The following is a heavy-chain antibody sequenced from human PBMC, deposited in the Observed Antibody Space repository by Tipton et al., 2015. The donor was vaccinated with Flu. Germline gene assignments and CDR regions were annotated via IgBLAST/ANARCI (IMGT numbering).Heavy chain of an antibody. V-gene: IGHV3-23*01. CDR3: AKPPHTYGYHNLNSFDY. CDR1: GFTFSSYA. Sequence: SLRLSCAASGFTFSSYAMSWVRQAPGKGLEWVSAISGSGNRTYYADSVKGRFTISSDNSKSTLYLQMNSLRAEDTAVYYCAKPPHTYGYHNLNSFDYWGQGTLVTVSS. CDR2: ISGSGNRT. J-gene: IGHJ4*02. D-gene: IGHD5-18*01.